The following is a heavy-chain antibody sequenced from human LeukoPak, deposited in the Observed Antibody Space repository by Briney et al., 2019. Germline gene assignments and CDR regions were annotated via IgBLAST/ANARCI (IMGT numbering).Heavy chain of an antibody. J-gene: IGHJ2*01. CDR1: GGSISSGGYF. CDR3: ARADILTGYSYWYFDL. Sequence: SETLSLTCAVSGGSISSGGYFWSWIRQPPGKGLEWIGYIYHSGSTYYNPSLKSRVTISVDRSKNQFSLNLNSVTAADTAVYYCARADILTGYSYWYFDLWGRGTLVTVSS. CDR2: IYHSGST. V-gene: IGHV4-30-2*01. D-gene: IGHD3-9*01.